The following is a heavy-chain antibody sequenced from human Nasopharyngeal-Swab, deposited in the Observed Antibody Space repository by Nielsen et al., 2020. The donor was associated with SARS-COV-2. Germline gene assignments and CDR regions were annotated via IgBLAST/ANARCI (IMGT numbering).Heavy chain of an antibody. V-gene: IGHV2-5*02. J-gene: IGHJ4*02. CDR3: AHSRNRPCYFDY. CDR2: IYWDDDK. D-gene: IGHD1-14*01. CDR1: GFSLSTSGVG. Sequence: SGPTLVKPTQTLTLTCTFSGFSLSTSGVGVGWIRQPPGKALEWLALIYWDDDKRYSPSLKSRLTITKDTSKNQVVLTMTNMDPVDTATYYCAHSRNRPCYFDYWGQGTLVTVSS.